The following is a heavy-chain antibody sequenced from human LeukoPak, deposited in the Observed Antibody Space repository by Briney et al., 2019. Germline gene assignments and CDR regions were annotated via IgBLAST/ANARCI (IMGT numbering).Heavy chain of an antibody. CDR1: GFSFSSYA. CDR3: AREGTAAADFDY. CDR2: ISGSGGST. V-gene: IGHV3-23*01. J-gene: IGHJ4*02. D-gene: IGHD6-13*01. Sequence: PGGSLRLSCEASGFSFSSYAVSWVRQAPGKGLEWVLGISGSGGSTSYADSVKGRFRISRDNSKNTLYLQMNSLRAEDTAVYYCAREGTAAADFDYWGQGTLVTVSS.